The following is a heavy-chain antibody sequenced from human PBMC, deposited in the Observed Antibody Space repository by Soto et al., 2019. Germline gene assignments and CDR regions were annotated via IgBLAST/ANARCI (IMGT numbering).Heavy chain of an antibody. V-gene: IGHV3-30-3*01. J-gene: IGHJ5*02. CDR2: ISYDGSDK. CDR3: ARGPLA. Sequence: GGSLRLSCAASGFTFSSYALHWVRQAPGKGLEWVALISYDGSDKDYADSVKGRFTISRDNSRNTLFLQMNSLRAEDTAVYYCARGPLAWGQGTLVTVSS. CDR1: GFTFSSYA.